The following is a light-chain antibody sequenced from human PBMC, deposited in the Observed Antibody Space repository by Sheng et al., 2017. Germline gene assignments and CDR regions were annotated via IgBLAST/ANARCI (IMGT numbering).Light chain of an antibody. CDR1: SSDIGAYNY. Sequence: QSALTQPASVSGSPGQSITVSCTGTSSDIGAYNYVCWYQQYPGSAPQLIIYAVNNRPSGVSNRFSGFKSGNTASLTISGLQAEDEADYFCSSYRSGDTYVFGTGTKVTVL. V-gene: IGLV2-14*03. J-gene: IGLJ1*01. CDR2: AVN. CDR3: SSYRSGDTYV.